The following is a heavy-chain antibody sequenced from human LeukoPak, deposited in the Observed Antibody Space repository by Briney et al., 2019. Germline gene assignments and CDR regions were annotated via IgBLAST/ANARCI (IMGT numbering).Heavy chain of an antibody. Sequence: ASVKVSCKASGHNFTDYYIHWVRQAPAQGLEWMGWINPKSGGTNYAQKFRGRVTMTRDTSISTAYMELSGLRSDDTAVYYCARDSGLGPTWHPFDHWGQGTPVTVSS. CDR3: ARDSGLGPTWHPFDH. J-gene: IGHJ4*02. CDR2: INPKSGGT. CDR1: GHNFTDYY. D-gene: IGHD1-26*01. V-gene: IGHV1-2*02.